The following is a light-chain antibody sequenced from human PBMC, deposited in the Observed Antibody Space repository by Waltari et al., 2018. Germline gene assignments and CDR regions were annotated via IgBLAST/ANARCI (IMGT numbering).Light chain of an antibody. CDR1: SSDVAGFHH. V-gene: IGLV2-14*01. Sequence: QSALTQPASVSGSPGQSITISCTATSSDVAGFHHVSWYQQPPGKAPQLMIYEVSNRPSGVSNRFSGSKSGNTASLTISGLRAEDEADYYCSSFIGTKSRIFGGGTRLTVL. CDR2: EVS. CDR3: SSFIGTKSRI. J-gene: IGLJ2*01.